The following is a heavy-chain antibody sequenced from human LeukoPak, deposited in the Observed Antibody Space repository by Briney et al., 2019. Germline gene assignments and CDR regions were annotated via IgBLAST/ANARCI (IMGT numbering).Heavy chain of an antibody. CDR2: ISSSGSTI. CDR1: GFTFSSYE. Sequence: GGSLRLSCAASGFTFSSYEMNWVRQAPGKGLEWVSYISSSGSTIYYADSVKGRFTIYRDNAKNSLYLQMNSLRAEDTAVYYCARGPVTSMDVWGKGTTVTVSS. J-gene: IGHJ6*03. V-gene: IGHV3-48*03. CDR3: ARGPVTSMDV. D-gene: IGHD2-2*01.